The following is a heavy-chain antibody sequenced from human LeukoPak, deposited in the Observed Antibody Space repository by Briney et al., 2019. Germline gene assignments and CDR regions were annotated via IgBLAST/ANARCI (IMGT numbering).Heavy chain of an antibody. Sequence: GGSLRLSRAASGFTFSNYAMSWVRQAPGKGLEWVLVIGGSGGSTYYADSVKGRFTISRDNSKNTLYLQMNSLRAEDTAVYYCAGYGVVVPAARDAFDIWGQGTMVTVSS. V-gene: IGHV3-23*01. CDR3: AGYGVVVPAARDAFDI. CDR2: IGGSGGST. J-gene: IGHJ3*02. D-gene: IGHD2-2*01. CDR1: GFTFSNYA.